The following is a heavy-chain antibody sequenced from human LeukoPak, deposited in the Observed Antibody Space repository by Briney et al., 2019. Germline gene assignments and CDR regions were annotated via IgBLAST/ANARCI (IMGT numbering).Heavy chain of an antibody. D-gene: IGHD2-8*02. V-gene: IGHV1-2*02. CDR3: AILRLSTGLWWFFDL. CDR2: INPNSGDT. CDR1: GYTFNAYY. J-gene: IGHJ2*01. Sequence: ASVKVSCKASGYTFNAYYLHWVRQAPGQGLEWMGWINPNSGDTKYAQKYQGRVTMTGDTSISTAYMELSRLRFDDTAVYYCAILRLSTGLWWFFDLWGRGTLVTVSS.